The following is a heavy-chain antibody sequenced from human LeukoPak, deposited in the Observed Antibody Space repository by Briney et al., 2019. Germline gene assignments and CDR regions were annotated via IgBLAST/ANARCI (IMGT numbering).Heavy chain of an antibody. V-gene: IGHV3-30-3*01. CDR2: ISYDGSNK. CDR3: AREAIAVAAGYFDY. D-gene: IGHD6-19*01. J-gene: IGHJ4*02. Sequence: GGSLRLSCAASGFTFSSYAMHLVRQAPGKGLEWVAVISYDGSNKYYADSVKGRFTISRDNSKNTLYLQMNSLRAEDTAVYYCAREAIAVAAGYFDYWGQGTLVTVSS. CDR1: GFTFSSYA.